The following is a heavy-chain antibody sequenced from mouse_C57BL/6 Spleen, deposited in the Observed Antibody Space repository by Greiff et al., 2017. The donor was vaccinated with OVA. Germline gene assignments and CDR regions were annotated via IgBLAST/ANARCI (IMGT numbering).Heavy chain of an antibody. Sequence: EVMLVESGGDLVKPGGSLKLSCAASGFTFSSYGMSWVRQTPDKRLEWVATISSGGSYTYYPDSVKGRFTISRDNAKNTLYLQMSSLKSEDTAMYYCARHGGLNFMDYWGQGTSVTVSS. J-gene: IGHJ4*01. CDR1: GFTFSSYG. V-gene: IGHV5-6*01. CDR3: ARHGGLNFMDY. CDR2: ISSGGSYT. D-gene: IGHD1-3*01.